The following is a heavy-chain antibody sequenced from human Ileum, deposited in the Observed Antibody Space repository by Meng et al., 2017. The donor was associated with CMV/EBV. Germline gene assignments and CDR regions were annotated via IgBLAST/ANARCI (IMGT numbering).Heavy chain of an antibody. CDR3: AREFFLDY. D-gene: IGHD3-10*01. J-gene: IGHJ4*02. V-gene: IGHV3-66*02. CDR1: GFTVSDKS. Sequence: GESLKISCSVSGFTVSDKSMTWVRQAPGMGLEWISVMYSGGSTNYADSVKGRFTISRDNSKNTLYLQMNSLTPSDTAVYFCAREFFLDYWGQGTLVTVSS. CDR2: MYSGGST.